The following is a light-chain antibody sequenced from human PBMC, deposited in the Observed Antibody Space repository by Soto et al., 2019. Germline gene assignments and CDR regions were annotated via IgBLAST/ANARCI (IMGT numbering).Light chain of an antibody. CDR1: QGISNW. V-gene: IGKV1-12*01. J-gene: IGKJ4*01. CDR3: QQANSFPLT. Sequence: DIQMTQSPSSVSASVGDRVSITCRASQGISNWLAWYQQKPGRAPKLLIYTGSSLQSGVPSRFSSTGSGKDFTLTISSLQPEDVATYYCQQANSFPLTFGGGTKVEIK. CDR2: TGS.